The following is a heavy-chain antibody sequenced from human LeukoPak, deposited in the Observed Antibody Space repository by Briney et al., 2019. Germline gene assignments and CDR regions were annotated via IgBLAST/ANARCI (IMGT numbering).Heavy chain of an antibody. D-gene: IGHD1-26*01. CDR3: ARGSSGSLFDY. CDR1: GFIFSSYA. CDR2: ISSNGGST. V-gene: IGHV3-64*01. J-gene: IGHJ4*02. Sequence: GGPVRLSCAASGFIFSSYAMHWARQAPGKALEYVSAISSNGGSTYYASSVKGRFTISRDNSKNTLYLQMGSLKAEDMAVYYCARGSSGSLFDYWGQGTLVTVSS.